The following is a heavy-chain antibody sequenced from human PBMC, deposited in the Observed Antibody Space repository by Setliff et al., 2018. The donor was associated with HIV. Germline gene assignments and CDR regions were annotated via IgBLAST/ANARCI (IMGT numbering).Heavy chain of an antibody. CDR3: ARESPYDTSGYYFGAFDI. CDR1: GFTFSSYT. CDR2: IKTDGGTT. D-gene: IGHD3-22*01. V-gene: IGHV3-48*04. J-gene: IGHJ3*02. Sequence: GGSLRLSCAASGFTFSSYTMNWVRQAPGKGLEWLSYIKTDGGTTYDADSVKGRFTISRDNAKNSLYLQMNSLRAEDTAVYYCARESPYDTSGYYFGAFDIWGQGTMVTVSS.